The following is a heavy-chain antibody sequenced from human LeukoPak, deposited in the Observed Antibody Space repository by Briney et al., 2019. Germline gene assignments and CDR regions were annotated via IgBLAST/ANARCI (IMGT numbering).Heavy chain of an antibody. CDR2: ISYDGSNK. J-gene: IGHJ6*03. V-gene: IGHV3-30*03. CDR1: GFTFSNYG. CDR3: ARSLRVRGVPDYMDV. Sequence: PGRSLRLSCATSGFTFSNYGVHWVRQAPGKGLEWVAFISYDGSNKYYVDSVKGRFTISRDNSKNTLYLQMNRLRAEDTAVYYCARSLRVRGVPDYMDVWGKGTTVIISS. D-gene: IGHD3-10*01.